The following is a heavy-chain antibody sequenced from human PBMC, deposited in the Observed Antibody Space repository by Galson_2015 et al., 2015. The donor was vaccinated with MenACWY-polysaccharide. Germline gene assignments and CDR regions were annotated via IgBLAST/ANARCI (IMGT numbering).Heavy chain of an antibody. CDR3: AREWIADKNLFDL. CDR1: GFTFSNYA. V-gene: IGHV3-30-3*01. D-gene: IGHD2-21*01. J-gene: IGHJ5*02. CDR2: ISYDGTNK. Sequence: SLRLSCATSGFTFSNYAMHWVRQAPGKGLEWVAIISYDGTNKYYANSVKGRFPISRDNSKNTLFLQMNSLRAEDTAVYYCAREWIADKNLFDLWGQGTLVTVSS.